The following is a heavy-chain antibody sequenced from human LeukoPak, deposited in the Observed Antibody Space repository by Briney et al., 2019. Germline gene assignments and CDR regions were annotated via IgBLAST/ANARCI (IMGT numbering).Heavy chain of an antibody. J-gene: IGHJ5*02. Sequence: ASVKVSCKASGYTFTAYYMHWVRQAPGQGLEWMGWIDLNSGGTNYAQKFQGRVTMTRDTSISTAYMELSRLKSDDTAVYYCARGPGYCNSASCYGWFDPWGQGTLVTVSS. V-gene: IGHV1-2*02. CDR2: IDLNSGGT. CDR3: ARGPGYCNSASCYGWFDP. CDR1: GYTFTAYY. D-gene: IGHD2-2*01.